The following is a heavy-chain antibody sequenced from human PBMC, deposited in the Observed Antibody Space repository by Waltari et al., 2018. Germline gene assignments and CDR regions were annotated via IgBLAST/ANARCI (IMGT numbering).Heavy chain of an antibody. CDR3: ARDHDYGDYSSYWYFDL. V-gene: IGHV4-61*02. D-gene: IGHD4-17*01. Sequence: QVQLQESGPGLVKPSQTLSLTCTVSGGSISSGSYYWSWIRPPAGKGLEWIGRIYTSGSTNYNPSLKSRVTISVDTSKNQFSLKLSSVTAADTAVYYCARDHDYGDYSSYWYFDLWGRGTLVTVSS. J-gene: IGHJ2*01. CDR1: GGSISSGSYY. CDR2: IYTSGST.